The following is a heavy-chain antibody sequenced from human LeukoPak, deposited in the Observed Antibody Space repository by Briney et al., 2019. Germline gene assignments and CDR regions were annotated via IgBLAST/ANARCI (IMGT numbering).Heavy chain of an antibody. Sequence: ASVNVSCKASGYTFTSYGIHWVRLAPGQGLEGLGWISGYNGNTYHPQKIQGRVTMTTDTSTNTAYMELRSLRSDDTAVYYCAKMGASSGYSPIDYWGQGPLVTVS. CDR1: GYTFTSYG. CDR3: AKMGASSGYSPIDY. J-gene: IGHJ4*02. CDR2: ISGYNGNT. D-gene: IGHD3-22*01. V-gene: IGHV1-18*01.